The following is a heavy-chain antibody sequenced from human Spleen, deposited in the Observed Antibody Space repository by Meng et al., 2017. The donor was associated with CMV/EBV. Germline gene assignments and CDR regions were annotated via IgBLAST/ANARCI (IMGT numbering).Heavy chain of an antibody. D-gene: IGHD6-13*01. V-gene: IGHV1-69*05. CDR2: IIPIFGTA. CDR3: ASGSIAAAGGRFDP. Sequence: KAPGYTFTTYGITWVRQAPGQGLEWMGGIIPIFGTANYAQKFQGRVTITTDESTSTAYMELSSLRSEDTAVYYCASGSIAAAGGRFDPWGQGTLVTVSS. CDR1: GYTFTTYG. J-gene: IGHJ5*02.